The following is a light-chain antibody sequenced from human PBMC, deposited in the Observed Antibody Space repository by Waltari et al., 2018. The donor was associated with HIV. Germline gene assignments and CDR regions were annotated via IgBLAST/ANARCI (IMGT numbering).Light chain of an antibody. J-gene: IGKJ5*01. V-gene: IGKV1-39*01. CDR3: QQSFSAAIT. CDR2: GAS. Sequence: DIQMTQSPSSLSASVGDTVTITCRASQNINNYLNWYQQRPGKPPNLLIYGASSRQPGVPSRFSARASGANFTLTITRLQPEDFASYYCQQSFSAAITLGQGTRL. CDR1: QNINNY.